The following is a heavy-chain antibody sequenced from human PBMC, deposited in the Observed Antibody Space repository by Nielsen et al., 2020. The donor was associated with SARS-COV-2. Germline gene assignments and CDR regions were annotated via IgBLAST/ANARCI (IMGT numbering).Heavy chain of an antibody. D-gene: IGHD1-26*01. CDR2: ISYDGSNK. V-gene: IGHV3-30-3*01. Sequence: GESLKISCAASGFTFSSYAMHWVRQAPGKGLEWVAVISYDGSNKYYADSVKGRFTISRDNSKNTLYLQMNSLRAEDTAVFYCARYNTGSYYGAFDIWGQGTMVTVS. CDR3: ARYNTGSYYGAFDI. J-gene: IGHJ3*02. CDR1: GFTFSSYA.